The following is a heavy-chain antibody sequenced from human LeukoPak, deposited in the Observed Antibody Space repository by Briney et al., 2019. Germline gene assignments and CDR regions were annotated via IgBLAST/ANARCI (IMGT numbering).Heavy chain of an antibody. Sequence: GGSLRLSCAASGFTFSSYSMNWVRQAPGKGLEWVSSISRSGSNKYYADFVKGRFTISRDNAKNSLYLQMDSLRAEDTAVYYCARKDTSGHFDYYYYMDVWGKGTTVTVSS. V-gene: IGHV3-48*01. CDR1: GFTFSSYS. CDR3: ARKDTSGHFDYYYYMDV. CDR2: ISRSGSNK. D-gene: IGHD3-22*01. J-gene: IGHJ6*03.